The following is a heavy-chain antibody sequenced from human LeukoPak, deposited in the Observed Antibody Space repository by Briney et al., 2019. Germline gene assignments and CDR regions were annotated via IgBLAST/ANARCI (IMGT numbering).Heavy chain of an antibody. V-gene: IGHV4-39*01. D-gene: IGHD6-13*01. CDR1: GGSISSSSYY. CDR2: IYYSGST. CDR3: ARLHIAAAGPACFDY. J-gene: IGHJ4*02. Sequence: SETLSLTCTVSGGSISSSSYYWGWIRQPPGKGLEWLGSIYYSGSTYYNPSLKSRVTISVDTSKNQFSLKLSSVTAADTAVYYCARLHIAAAGPACFDYWGQGTLVTVSS.